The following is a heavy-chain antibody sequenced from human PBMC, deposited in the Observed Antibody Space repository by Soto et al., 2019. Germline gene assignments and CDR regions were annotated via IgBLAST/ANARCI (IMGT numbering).Heavy chain of an antibody. CDR3: SRRAPEGFDP. Sequence: SETLSLTCNVSGGSISRSSYYWGWIRQPPGKGLEWIGSMYYSGSTYYNPSLKSRVTISIDTPKNQLSLKLTSVTAADTAVYYCSRRAPEGFDPWGQGTLVTVS. CDR2: MYYSGST. J-gene: IGHJ5*02. CDR1: GGSISRSSYY. V-gene: IGHV4-39*01.